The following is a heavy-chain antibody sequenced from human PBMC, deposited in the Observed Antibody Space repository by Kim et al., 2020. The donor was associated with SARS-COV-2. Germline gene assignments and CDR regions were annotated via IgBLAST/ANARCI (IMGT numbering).Heavy chain of an antibody. CDR1: SGSISISNSY. CDR2: IYYSGST. V-gene: IGHV4-39*02. J-gene: IGHJ3*02. Sequence: SETLSLTCTVSSGSISISNSYWGWIRQPPGKGLEWIGSIYYSGSTYYNPSLKNRVTISIDTSKNHFSLKVRSVTAADNGVYYCVRRHEWLAQDAFDIWGQGTMVTVSS. D-gene: IGHD6-19*01. CDR3: VRRHEWLAQDAFDI.